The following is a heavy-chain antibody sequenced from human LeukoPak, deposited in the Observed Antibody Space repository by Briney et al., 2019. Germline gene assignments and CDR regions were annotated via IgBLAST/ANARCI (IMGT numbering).Heavy chain of an antibody. CDR2: IKQDGSEK. D-gene: IGHD3-10*01. V-gene: IGHV3-7*01. CDR1: GFTFSSYW. Sequence: PGGSLRLSCAASGFTFSSYWMHWVRQAPGKGLEWVANIKQDGSEKYYVDSVKGRFTISRDNAKNSLYLQMNSLRAEDTAVYYCARDLVLWFGELHDYWGQGTLVTVSS. CDR3: ARDLVLWFGELHDY. J-gene: IGHJ4*02.